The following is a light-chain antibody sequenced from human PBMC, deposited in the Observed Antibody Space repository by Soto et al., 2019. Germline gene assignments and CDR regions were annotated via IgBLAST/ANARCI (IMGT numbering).Light chain of an antibody. J-gene: IGLJ3*02. CDR2: DVT. Sequence: QSVLTQPPSAPGSPGQSVTISCTGTSSDVGTHGYVSWYQQHAGKAPKLMIYDVTKRPSGVPDRFSGSKSANTASLTVSGLQAEDEADYYCMCYAGGNNWVFGGGTKSPS. CDR1: SSDVGTHGY. V-gene: IGLV2-8*01. CDR3: MCYAGGNNWV.